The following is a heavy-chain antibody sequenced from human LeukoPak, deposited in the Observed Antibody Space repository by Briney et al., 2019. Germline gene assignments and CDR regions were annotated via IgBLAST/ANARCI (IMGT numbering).Heavy chain of an antibody. CDR1: GYTFTGYY. J-gene: IGHJ4*02. Sequence: ASVKVSCKASGYTFTGYYMHWVRQAPGQGLEWMGWINPNSGGTNYAQKFQGRVTMTRDTSISTAYMELSRLRSDDTAVYYCARDESYYDFWSGYFTWGDWGQGTLVTVSS. CDR3: ARDESYYDFWSGYFTWGD. V-gene: IGHV1-2*02. CDR2: INPNSGGT. D-gene: IGHD3-3*01.